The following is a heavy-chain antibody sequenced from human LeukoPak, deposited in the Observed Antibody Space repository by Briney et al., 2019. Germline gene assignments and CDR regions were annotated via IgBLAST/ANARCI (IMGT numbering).Heavy chain of an antibody. D-gene: IGHD6-13*01. Sequence: GGSLRLSCAASGFTFSSYWMSWVRQAPGRGREWVANIKQDGSERYYVDSVKGRFTISRDNAKNSLYLQMNSLRAEDTAVYYCARDSSIATAGSDYWGQGTLVTVSS. V-gene: IGHV3-7*01. CDR2: IKQDGSER. CDR1: GFTFSSYW. CDR3: ARDSSIATAGSDY. J-gene: IGHJ4*02.